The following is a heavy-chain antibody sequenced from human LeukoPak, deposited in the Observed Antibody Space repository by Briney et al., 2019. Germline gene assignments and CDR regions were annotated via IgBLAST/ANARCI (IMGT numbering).Heavy chain of an antibody. D-gene: IGHD2-21*02. V-gene: IGHV4-59*08. CDR2: IYHSENT. J-gene: IGHJ3*02. Sequence: PSETLSLTCTVSGGSISSYYWSWIRQPPGKGLEWIGYIYHSENTNSNPSLKSRVTISVDTTKNQFSLKLSSVTAADTAVYYCARSIIVVVAAGALDIWGQGTMVTVSS. CDR1: GGSISSYY. CDR3: ARSIIVVVAAGALDI.